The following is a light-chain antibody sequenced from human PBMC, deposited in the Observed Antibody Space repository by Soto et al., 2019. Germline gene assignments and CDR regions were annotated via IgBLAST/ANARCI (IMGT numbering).Light chain of an antibody. J-gene: IGLJ3*02. V-gene: IGLV6-57*04. CDR2: GDN. CDR1: SGSIASNY. Sequence: NFMLTQPHSVSESPGKTVTISCTRSSGSIASNYVQWYQQRPGSAPATIIYGDNLRPSGVPDRFSGSIDISSSSASLTISGLKTEDEADYYCQSYGVFGGRTKLTVL. CDR3: QSYGV.